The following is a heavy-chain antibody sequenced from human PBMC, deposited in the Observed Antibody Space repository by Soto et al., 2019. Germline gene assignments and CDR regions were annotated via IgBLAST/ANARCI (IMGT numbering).Heavy chain of an antibody. CDR1: GYTLTELS. CDR3: ATFTREEWLSHEYYYYGMDV. CDR2: FDPEDGET. J-gene: IGHJ6*02. D-gene: IGHD3-3*01. V-gene: IGHV1-24*01. Sequence: ASVKVSCKVSGYTLTELSMHWVRQAPGKGLEWMGGFDPEDGETIYAQKFQGRVTMTEDTSTDTAYMELSSLRSEDTAVYYCATFTREEWLSHEYYYYGMDVWGQGTTVTVSS.